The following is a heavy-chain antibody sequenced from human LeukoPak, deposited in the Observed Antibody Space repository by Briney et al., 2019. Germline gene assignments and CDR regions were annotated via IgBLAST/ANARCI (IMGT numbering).Heavy chain of an antibody. D-gene: IGHD3-10*01. V-gene: IGHV3-48*04. Sequence: GGSLRLSCAVSGITLSNYGMSWVRQAPGKGLEWVSYISSSSTIYYADSVKGRFTISRDNAKNSLYLQMNSLRAEDTAVYYCARDTYYGSGSDVYYYYMDVWGKGTTVTVSS. CDR3: ARDTYYGSGSDVYYYYMDV. CDR1: GITLSNYG. J-gene: IGHJ6*03. CDR2: ISSSSTI.